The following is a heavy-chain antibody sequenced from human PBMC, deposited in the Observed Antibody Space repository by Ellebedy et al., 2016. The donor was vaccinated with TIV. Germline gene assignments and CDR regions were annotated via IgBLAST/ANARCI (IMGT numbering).Heavy chain of an antibody. V-gene: IGHV3-7*01. Sequence: GESLKISCAASGFTFNSYWMTWVRQAPGKGLEWVANINQDGSDKYYVDSLRGRFPISRDNAKNSVYLQMNSLRGEDTAVYYCATDGSYGDYRSPTHAFVMWGQGTLVTVSS. CDR2: INQDGSDK. CDR3: ATDGSYGDYRSPTHAFVM. D-gene: IGHD4-17*01. J-gene: IGHJ3*02. CDR1: GFTFNSYW.